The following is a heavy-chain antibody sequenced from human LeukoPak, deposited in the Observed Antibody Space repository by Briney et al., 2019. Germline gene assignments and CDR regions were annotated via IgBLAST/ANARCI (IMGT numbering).Heavy chain of an antibody. V-gene: IGHV4-4*09. CDR2: IYTSGST. CDR1: GGSISSYY. Sequence: PSEPLSLTCTVSGGSISSYYWSWIQQPPGKGLEWIGYIYTSGSTNYNPSLKSRVTISVDTSKNQFSLKLSSVTAADTAVYYCARSWGDFWSGYSNWFDPWGQGTLVTVSS. D-gene: IGHD3-3*01. J-gene: IGHJ5*02. CDR3: ARSWGDFWSGYSNWFDP.